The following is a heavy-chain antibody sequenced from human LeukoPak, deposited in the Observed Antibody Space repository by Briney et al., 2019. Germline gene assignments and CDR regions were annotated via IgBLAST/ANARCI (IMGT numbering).Heavy chain of an antibody. D-gene: IGHD2-21*01. CDR3: ARGIWATFDY. J-gene: IGHJ4*02. CDR1: GGSISSYY. V-gene: IGHV4-59*01. Sequence: SETLSLTCTVSGGSISSYYWSWIRQPPGKGLEWIGYIYYSGSTNYNPSLKSRVTISVDTSKNQFSLKLSSVTAADTAVYYCARGIWATFDYWGQGTLVTVSS. CDR2: IYYSGST.